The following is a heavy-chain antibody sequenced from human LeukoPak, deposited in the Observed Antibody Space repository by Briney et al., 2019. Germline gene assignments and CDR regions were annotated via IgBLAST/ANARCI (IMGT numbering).Heavy chain of an antibody. J-gene: IGHJ5*02. CDR1: GGSFSGYY. Sequence: PSETLSLTCAVYGGSFSGYYWSWIRQPPGKGLEWIGHIYYSGSTNYNPSLKSRVTISVDTSKNQFSLKLSSVTAADTAVYYCARSMSLYYYDSSGSVSWFDPWGQGTLVTVSS. CDR2: IYYSGST. V-gene: IGHV4-59*01. CDR3: ARSMSLYYYDSSGSVSWFDP. D-gene: IGHD3-22*01.